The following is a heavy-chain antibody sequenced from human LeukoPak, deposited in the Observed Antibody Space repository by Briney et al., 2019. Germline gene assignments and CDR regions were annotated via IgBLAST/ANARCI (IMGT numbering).Heavy chain of an antibody. CDR3: ARETGILTGYTYYFDY. CDR1: GGSISSGDYY. D-gene: IGHD3-9*01. Sequence: SETLSLTCTVSGGSISSGDYYWSWMRQPPGKGLEWVGYIYYSGSTYYNPFLKSRVTISVDTSKNQSSLKLSSVTAADTAVYYCARETGILTGYTYYFDYWGQGTLVTVSS. V-gene: IGHV4-30-4*08. CDR2: IYYSGST. J-gene: IGHJ4*02.